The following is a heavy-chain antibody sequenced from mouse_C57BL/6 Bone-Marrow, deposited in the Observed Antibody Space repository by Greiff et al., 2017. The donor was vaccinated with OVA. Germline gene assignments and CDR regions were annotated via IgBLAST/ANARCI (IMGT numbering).Heavy chain of an antibody. CDR2: IYPGSGST. D-gene: IGHD3-2*02. CDR3: ARRGSGYVWFAY. Sequence: QVQLKQPGAVLVKPGASVKMSCKASGYTFTSYWITWVKQRPGQGLEWIGDIYPGSGSTNYNEKFKSKATLTVDTSSSTAYMQLSSLTSEDSAVYYCARRGSGYVWFAYWGQGTLVTVSA. V-gene: IGHV1-55*01. J-gene: IGHJ3*01. CDR1: GYTFTSYW.